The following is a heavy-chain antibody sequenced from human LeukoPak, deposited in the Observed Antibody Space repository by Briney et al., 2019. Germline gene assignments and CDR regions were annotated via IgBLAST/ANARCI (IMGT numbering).Heavy chain of an antibody. CDR2: IIPIFGTA. Sequence: SVKVSCKASGGTFSSYAISWVRQAPGQGLEWMGGIIPIFGTASYAQKFQGRVTITADESTSTAYMELSSLRSEDTAVYYCARDSIHGVSLYGMDVWGQGTTVTVSS. V-gene: IGHV1-69*13. CDR1: GGTFSSYA. J-gene: IGHJ6*02. CDR3: ARDSIHGVSLYGMDV. D-gene: IGHD6-6*01.